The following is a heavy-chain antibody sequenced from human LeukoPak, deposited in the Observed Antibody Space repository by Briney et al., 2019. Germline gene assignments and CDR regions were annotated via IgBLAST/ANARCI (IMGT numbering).Heavy chain of an antibody. CDR2: MYLSGTT. CDR1: GDSINSLDL. D-gene: IGHD3-22*01. CDR3: AGLVGRYSSGLYYYYFDY. V-gene: IGHV4-4*02. J-gene: IGHJ4*02. Sequence: PSATLSLTCTVSGDSINSLDLWSWVRQPPGKGLEWIGEMYLSGTTHSNPSVKSRVTISIDKSKNQFFLNLSSVTAADTAVYYCAGLVGRYSSGLYYYYFDYWGQGTLVTLSS.